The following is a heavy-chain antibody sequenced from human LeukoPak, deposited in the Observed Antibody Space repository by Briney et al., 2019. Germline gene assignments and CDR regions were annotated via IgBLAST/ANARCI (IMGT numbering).Heavy chain of an antibody. CDR3: ASRYSYGYSLDY. CDR1: GFTFSSYG. Sequence: GRSLRLSCAASGFTFSSYGMHWVRQAPGKGLEWVAVISYDGSNKYYADSVKGRFTISRDNSKNTLYLQMNGLRAEDTAVYYCASRYSYGYSLDYWGQGTLVTVSS. V-gene: IGHV3-30*03. D-gene: IGHD5-18*01. CDR2: ISYDGSNK. J-gene: IGHJ4*02.